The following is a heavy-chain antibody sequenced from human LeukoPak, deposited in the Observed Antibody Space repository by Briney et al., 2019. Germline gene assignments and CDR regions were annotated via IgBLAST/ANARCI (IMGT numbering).Heavy chain of an antibody. V-gene: IGHV4-59*01. CDR1: DGSISSYY. Sequence: SETLSLTCTVSDGSISSYYWSWIRQPPGKGLEWIGYIYYSGSTNYNPSLKSRVTISLDTSNNQFSLRVTSVTAADTAVYYCASCGGAMDPRFDYWGQGSLVTV. CDR2: IYYSGST. CDR3: ASCGGAMDPRFDY. D-gene: IGHD3-10*01. J-gene: IGHJ4*02.